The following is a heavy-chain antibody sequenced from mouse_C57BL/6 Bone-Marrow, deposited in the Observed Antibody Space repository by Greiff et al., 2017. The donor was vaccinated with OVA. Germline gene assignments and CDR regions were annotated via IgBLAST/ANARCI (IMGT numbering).Heavy chain of an antibody. CDR1: GYTFTSYW. V-gene: IGHV1-55*01. Sequence: QVQLQQPGAELVKPGASVKLSCKASGYTFTSYWINWVKQRPGQGLEWIGDIYTGSGSTNYNEKFKSKATLTVDTSSSTAYMQLSSLTSEDASFYYCAIGMTTVLVYAMCYWGQGASVTVST. J-gene: IGHJ4*01. CDR2: IYTGSGST. D-gene: IGHD1-1*01. CDR3: AIGMTTVLVYAMCY.